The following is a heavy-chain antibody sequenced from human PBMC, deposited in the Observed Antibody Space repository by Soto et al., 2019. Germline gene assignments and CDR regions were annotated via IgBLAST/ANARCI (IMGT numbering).Heavy chain of an antibody. J-gene: IGHJ6*02. D-gene: IGHD3-3*01. CDR3: ARGATYYDFWSGYYTSYTYYGMDV. CDR1: VFSVSYNY. Sequence: GGSLRLSCEASVFSVSYNYMTWVRQAPGKGLEWVSVIDTAGRTNYAESVKGRFTISRDNAKNTLHLQMNSLRAEDTAVYYCARGATYYDFWSGYYTSYTYYGMDVWGQGTTVTVSS. V-gene: IGHV3-53*01. CDR2: IDTAGRT.